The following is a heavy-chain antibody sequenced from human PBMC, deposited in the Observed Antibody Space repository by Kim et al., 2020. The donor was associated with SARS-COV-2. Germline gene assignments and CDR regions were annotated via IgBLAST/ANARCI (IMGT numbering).Heavy chain of an antibody. CDR3: ARDFSGDWLPTATFLGY. D-gene: IGHD3-9*01. CDR2: ISSSGSTI. CDR1: GFTFSDYY. Sequence: GGSLRLSCAASGFTFSDYYMSWIRQAPGKGLEWVSYISSSGSTIYYADSVKGRFTISRDNAKNSLYLQMNSLRAEDTAVYYCARDFSGDWLPTATFLGYWGQGTLVTVSS. J-gene: IGHJ4*02. V-gene: IGHV3-11*01.